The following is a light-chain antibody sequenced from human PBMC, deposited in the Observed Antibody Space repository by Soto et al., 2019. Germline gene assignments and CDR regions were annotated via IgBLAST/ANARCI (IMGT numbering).Light chain of an antibody. V-gene: IGLV2-11*01. J-gene: IGLJ3*02. Sequence: QSVLTQPRSVSGSPGQSVTISCTGTSSDIGGYNYVSWHQQHPGKAPKLVIFDVSKRPSGVTDRFSGSKSGNTASLTISGVQAEDEADYYCCSYAGRYTWVFGGGTQLTVL. CDR3: CSYAGRYTWV. CDR1: SSDIGGYNY. CDR2: DVS.